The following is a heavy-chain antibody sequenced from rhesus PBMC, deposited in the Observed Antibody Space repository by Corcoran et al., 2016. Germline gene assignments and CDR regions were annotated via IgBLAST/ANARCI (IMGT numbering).Heavy chain of an antibody. CDR3: ARYDSGSYYYRFDY. Sequence: QVKLQQWGEGLVKPSETLSLTCAVYGGSISGYYYWSWIRQPPGTGLDWIGYSNGNSASTNYNPSHNTQDTISKEPSKNQFDRKLSSVTASDTSVYYVARYDSGSYYYRFDYCGQVVLVTVSA. CDR2: SNGNSAST. CDR1: GGSISGYYY. D-gene: IGHD3-16*01. J-gene: IGHJ4*01. V-gene: IGHV4-73*01.